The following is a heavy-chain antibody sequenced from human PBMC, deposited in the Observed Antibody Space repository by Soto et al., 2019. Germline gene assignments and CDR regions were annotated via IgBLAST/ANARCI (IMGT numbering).Heavy chain of an antibody. CDR2: ISSSGSTI. J-gene: IGHJ4*02. D-gene: IGHD2-2*02. Sequence: GGSLRRSCAACGFTFSSYEMNWVRQAPGKGLEWVSYISSSGSTIYYADSVKGRFTISRDNAKNSLYLQMNSLRAEDTAVYYCARGYTTARTDYWGQGTLVTVSS. CDR1: GFTFSSYE. V-gene: IGHV3-48*03. CDR3: ARGYTTARTDY.